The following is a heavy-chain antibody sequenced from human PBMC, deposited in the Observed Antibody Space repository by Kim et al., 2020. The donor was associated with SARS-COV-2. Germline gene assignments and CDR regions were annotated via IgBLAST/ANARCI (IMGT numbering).Heavy chain of an antibody. CDR3: ARVGDGYNRGLDY. Sequence: GGSLRLSCAASGFTFSSYDMHWVRQAPGKGLEWVAVISYDGSKKYYADSVKGRFTISRDNSKTTLYLQMNSLRAEATAVYYWARVGDGYNRGLDYWGQGTLVTVSS. D-gene: IGHD3-16*01. CDR1: GFTFSSYD. CDR2: ISYDGSKK. J-gene: IGHJ4*02. V-gene: IGHV3-30*04.